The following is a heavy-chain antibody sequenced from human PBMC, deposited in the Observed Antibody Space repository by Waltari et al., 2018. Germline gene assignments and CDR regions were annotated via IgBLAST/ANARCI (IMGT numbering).Heavy chain of an antibody. CDR1: GFTVSTKY. V-gene: IGHV3-53*01. J-gene: IGHJ4*02. CDR2: IVGGGNT. Sequence: EVQLVESGGGLIQPGGSLRLSCAASGFTVSTKYMSWVRQAPGKGLEWVSVIVGGGNTYYADSVNGRFTISRDNSENTLSLQMNSLRADDTAVYYCTRHNYYGSGSYYFDYWGQGTLVTVSS. D-gene: IGHD3-10*01. CDR3: TRHNYYGSGSYYFDY.